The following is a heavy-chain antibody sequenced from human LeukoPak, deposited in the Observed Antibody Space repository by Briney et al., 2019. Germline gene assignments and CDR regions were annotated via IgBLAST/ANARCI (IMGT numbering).Heavy chain of an antibody. CDR2: INPSGGST. Sequence: ASVKVSCKASEYTFTSYYMHWVRQAPGQGLEWMGIINPSGGSTSYAQKFQGRVTMTRDTSTSTVYMELSSLRSEDTAVYYCARSGGFGGVIVAGYFDYWGQGTLVTVSS. V-gene: IGHV1-46*01. J-gene: IGHJ4*02. D-gene: IGHD3-16*02. CDR3: ARSGGFGGVIVAGYFDY. CDR1: EYTFTSYY.